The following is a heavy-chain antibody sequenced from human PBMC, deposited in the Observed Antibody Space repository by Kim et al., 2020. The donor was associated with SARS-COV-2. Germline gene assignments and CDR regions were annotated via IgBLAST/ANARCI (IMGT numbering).Heavy chain of an antibody. CDR2: IVPIFGTT. CDR3: ATSRDYDVLTGSGYYFDS. CDR1: GGTFNTYS. J-gene: IGHJ4*02. V-gene: IGHV1-69*06. D-gene: IGHD3-9*01. Sequence: SVKVSCKASGGTFNTYSLSWVRQAPGQGLEWMGGIVPIFGTTDYAQKFQGRVTITADKSTNTAYMELSGLRSEDTAVFYCATSRDYDVLTGSGYYFDSWGQGTLVTVSS.